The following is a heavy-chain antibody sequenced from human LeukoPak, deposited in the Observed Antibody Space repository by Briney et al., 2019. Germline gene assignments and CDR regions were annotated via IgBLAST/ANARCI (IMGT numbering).Heavy chain of an antibody. CDR3: AKDESDYGMDV. Sequence: LRLSCAASGFTFSSYGMHWVRQAPGKGLEWVAVISYDGSNKYYADSVKGRFTISRDNSKNTLYLQMNSLRTEDTAVYYCAKDESDYGMDVWGQGTTVTVSS. J-gene: IGHJ6*02. V-gene: IGHV3-30*18. CDR1: GFTFSSYG. CDR2: ISYDGSNK.